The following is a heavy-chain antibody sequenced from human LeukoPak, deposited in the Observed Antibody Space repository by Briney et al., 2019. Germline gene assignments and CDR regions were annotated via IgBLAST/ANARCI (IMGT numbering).Heavy chain of an antibody. Sequence: ASVEVSCKASGYTFTSYDINWVRQATGQGLEWMGWMNPSSGNTGYAQKFQGRVTMTRNTSISTAYMELSSLRSEDTAVYYCARGEYFDWLPNWFDPWGQGTLVTVSS. CDR2: MNPSSGNT. D-gene: IGHD3-9*01. V-gene: IGHV1-8*01. CDR3: ARGEYFDWLPNWFDP. J-gene: IGHJ5*02. CDR1: GYTFTSYD.